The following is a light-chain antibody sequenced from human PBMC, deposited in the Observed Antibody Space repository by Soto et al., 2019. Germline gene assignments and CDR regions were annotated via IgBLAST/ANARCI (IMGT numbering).Light chain of an antibody. Sequence: DIQMTQSPSSLSASVGDRVTITCRASQSINGNLNLYQQKLGKAPQLLIYAASTLQSGVPSRFSGSGSGTDFTLTISSLQPEDFATYYCQHIYTIPITFGQGTRLEIK. J-gene: IGKJ5*01. CDR1: QSINGN. CDR2: AAS. CDR3: QHIYTIPIT. V-gene: IGKV1-39*01.